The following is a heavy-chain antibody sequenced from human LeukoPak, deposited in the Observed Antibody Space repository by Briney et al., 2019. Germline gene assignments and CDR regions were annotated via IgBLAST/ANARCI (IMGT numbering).Heavy chain of an antibody. J-gene: IGHJ4*02. CDR3: ARESYGYHRPFDY. D-gene: IGHD5-18*01. CDR1: GSTFSSYA. Sequence: PGGSLRLSCAAPGSTFSSYAMHWVRQAPGKGLEWVAVISYDGSNKYYADSVKGRFTISRDNSKNTLYLQMNSLRAEDTAVYYCARESYGYHRPFDYWGQGTLVTVSS. CDR2: ISYDGSNK. V-gene: IGHV3-30*04.